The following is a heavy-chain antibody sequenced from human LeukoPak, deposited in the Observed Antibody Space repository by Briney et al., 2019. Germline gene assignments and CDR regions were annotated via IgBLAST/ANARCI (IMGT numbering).Heavy chain of an antibody. V-gene: IGHV4-59*01. J-gene: IGHJ6*03. D-gene: IGHD3-3*01. CDR1: GGSMSSYY. Sequence: SETLSLTCTVSGGSMSSYYWSWLRQPPGKGLEWIGYIYYSGSTNYNPSLKRRVTISVDTSKNQFSLKLSSVTAADTAVYYCARVGYDFWSGPPLYYYYYYMDVWGKGTTVTVSS. CDR2: IYYSGST. CDR3: ARVGYDFWSGPPLYYYYYYMDV.